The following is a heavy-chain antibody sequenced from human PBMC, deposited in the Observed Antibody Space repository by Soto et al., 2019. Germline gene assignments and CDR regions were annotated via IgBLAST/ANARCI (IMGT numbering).Heavy chain of an antibody. V-gene: IGHV1-46*01. D-gene: IGHD2-21*01. CDR2: INPSGGST. J-gene: IGHJ4*02. CDR3: ARGWLAGFGAYAHPLDY. CDR1: GYTFTSYY. Sequence: QVQLVQSGAEVKKPGASVKVSCKASGYTFTSYYMHWVRQAPGQGLEWMGIINPSGGSTSYAQKFQGRVTMTSDTSTSTVYMELSSLRSEDTAVYYCARGWLAGFGAYAHPLDYWGQGTLVTVSS.